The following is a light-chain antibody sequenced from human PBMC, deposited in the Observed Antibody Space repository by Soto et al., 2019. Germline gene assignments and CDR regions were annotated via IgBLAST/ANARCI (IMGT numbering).Light chain of an antibody. Sequence: SGLTQPRTVSGSPGRSVTISCTGTSSDVGVYNYVSWYQQYPGKAPKIMIYDVSKRPSGVPDRFSGSKSDNTASLTISGLQAEDEADYYCCSYAGSYTVVFGIGTKVTVL. CDR3: CSYAGSYTVV. V-gene: IGLV2-11*02. CDR2: DVS. J-gene: IGLJ1*01. CDR1: SSDVGVYNY.